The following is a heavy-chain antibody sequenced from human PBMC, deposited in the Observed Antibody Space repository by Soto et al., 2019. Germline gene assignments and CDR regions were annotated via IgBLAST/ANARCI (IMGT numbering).Heavy chain of an antibody. V-gene: IGHV1-18*01. J-gene: IGHJ3*02. CDR1: GYAFSNYG. CDR2: ISGYNGNT. Sequence: QAQLVQSGVEVKKPGASVKVSCKASGYAFSNYGISWVRQAPGQGLEWMGWISGYNGNTNYAQKLQGRVTMTTDTSTSKAYMELRSLRSDDTAVYYCARPSGNAYGWGDLGRDGFEIWGQGTMVTVSS. CDR3: ARPSGNAYGWGDLGRDGFEI. D-gene: IGHD3-10*01.